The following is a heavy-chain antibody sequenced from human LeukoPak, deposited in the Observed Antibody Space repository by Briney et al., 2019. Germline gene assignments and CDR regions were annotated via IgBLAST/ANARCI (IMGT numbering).Heavy chain of an antibody. D-gene: IGHD3-10*01. V-gene: IGHV4-39*07. CDR3: ARAGGFTLVRGAVNNWFDP. Sequence: PSQSLSLTSTVSGAPLTSNSYYWGWIRQPPGKGLRWIGGIDYSGNTYYKPSLKSRVSVSVDTSKSRFSLKLSSVTAADTAVYCARAGGFTLVRGAVNNWFDPWGQGTLVTVSS. J-gene: IGHJ5*02. CDR2: IDYSGNT. CDR1: GAPLTSNSYY.